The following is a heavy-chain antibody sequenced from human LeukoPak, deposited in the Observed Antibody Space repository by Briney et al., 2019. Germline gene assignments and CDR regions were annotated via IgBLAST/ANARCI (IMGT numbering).Heavy chain of an antibody. V-gene: IGHV4-59*01. CDR2: IYYSGST. CDR3: AREDHYYDSSGLDY. Sequence: SETLSLTCTVSSGSISSYYWSWIRQPPGKGLEWIGYIYYSGSTNYNPSLKSRVTISVDTSKNQFSLKLSSVTAADTAVYYCAREDHYYDSSGLDYWGQGTLVTVSS. D-gene: IGHD3-22*01. J-gene: IGHJ4*02. CDR1: SGSISSYY.